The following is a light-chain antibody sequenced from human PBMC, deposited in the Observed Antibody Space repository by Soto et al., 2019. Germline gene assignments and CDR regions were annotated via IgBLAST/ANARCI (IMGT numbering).Light chain of an antibody. J-gene: IGLJ1*01. CDR1: SSDGGGYSY. V-gene: IGLV2-14*01. Sequence: QSVLTQPASVSGSPGQSITSSCTGTSSDGGGYSYVSWYQHHQRKAPKVLIYEVSNRPSGISNRFSGSKSGDTASLTISGLQAEDEADYYCSSYTSSTTHNYVFGTGTKVTVL. CDR3: SSYTSSTTHNYV. CDR2: EVS.